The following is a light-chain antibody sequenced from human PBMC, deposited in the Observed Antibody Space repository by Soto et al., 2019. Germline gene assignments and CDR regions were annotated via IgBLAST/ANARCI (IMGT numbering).Light chain of an antibody. CDR1: QSVSNF. CDR3: QQRSNRLT. CDR2: GAS. V-gene: IGKV3-11*01. Sequence: EIVLTQSPATLSLSPGERAPLSCRASQSVSNFLAWYQQRPGQAPRLLLYGASNRATGTPARFSGSGSGTDFTLTISSLEPEDSAVYYCQQRSNRLTFGGGTKVEIK. J-gene: IGKJ4*01.